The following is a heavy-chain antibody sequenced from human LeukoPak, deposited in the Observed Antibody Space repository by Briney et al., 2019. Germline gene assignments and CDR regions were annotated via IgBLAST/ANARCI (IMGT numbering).Heavy chain of an antibody. CDR1: GFTFNTYV. D-gene: IGHD3-3*01. CDR3: AKRKTPDWRDAFDF. J-gene: IGHJ3*01. CDR2: ISGSDDST. Sequence: GGSLRLSCAASGFTFNTYVMTWVRQAPGKGLEWVLDISGSDDSTYYADSVKGRFTISRDNSKNTLFLQMISLRADDTAIYFCAKRKTPDWRDAFDFWGQGTIVTVSS. V-gene: IGHV3-23*01.